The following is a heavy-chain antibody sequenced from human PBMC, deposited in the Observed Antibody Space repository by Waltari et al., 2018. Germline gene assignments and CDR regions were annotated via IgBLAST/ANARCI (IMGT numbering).Heavy chain of an antibody. D-gene: IGHD3-3*01. V-gene: IGHV3-23*01. CDR2: ISGSGGST. Sequence: EVQLLESGGGLVQPGGSLRLSCAASGFTFSSYAMSWVRQAPGKGLEWVAAISGSGGSTYYAASVKGRFTSSRDNSKNTLYLQMNSLRAEDTAVYYCAKFSVFGVVITGAGAFDIWGQGTMVTVSS. CDR1: GFTFSSYA. J-gene: IGHJ3*02. CDR3: AKFSVFGVVITGAGAFDI.